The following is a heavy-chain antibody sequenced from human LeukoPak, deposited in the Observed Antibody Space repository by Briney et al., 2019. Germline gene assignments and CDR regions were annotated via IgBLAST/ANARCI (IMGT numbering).Heavy chain of an antibody. CDR1: GFTFSSYS. V-gene: IGHV3-48*04. J-gene: IGHJ6*03. D-gene: IGHD1-20*01. CDR2: ISSSGSTI. CDR3: AREAYHWRGAYYYYMDV. Sequence: GGSLRLSCAASGFTFSSYSMNWVRQAPGKGLEWVSYISSSGSTIYYADSVKGRFTISRDNAKNSLYLQMNSLRAEDTAVYYCAREAYHWRGAYYYYMDVWGKGTTVTVSS.